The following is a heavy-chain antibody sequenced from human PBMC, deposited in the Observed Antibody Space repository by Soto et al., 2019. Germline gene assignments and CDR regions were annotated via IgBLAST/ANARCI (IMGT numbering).Heavy chain of an antibody. CDR2: ISAYNGNT. D-gene: IGHD1-26*01. V-gene: IGHV1-18*04. CDR1: NFTFHSDG. Sequence: ASLQASCPASNFTFHSDGICRVRLAPGQGLERMGWISAYNGNTNDAQKCQGRVTITADKSTSTAYMALSSLRSEDTAVYDGARCIVGATEGHDYFEIWGQRT. J-gene: IGHJ3*02. CDR3: ARCIVGATEGHDYFEI.